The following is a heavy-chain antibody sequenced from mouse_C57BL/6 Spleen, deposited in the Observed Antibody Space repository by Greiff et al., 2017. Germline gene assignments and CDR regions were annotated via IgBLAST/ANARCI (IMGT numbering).Heavy chain of an antibody. Sequence: VQLQESGAELARPGASVKMSCKASGYTFTSYTMHWVKQRPGQGLEWIGYINPSCGYTKYNQKFKDKATLTADKSSSTAYMQLISLTSEDSAVYYCARWDYYDYDVKAMDYWGQGTSVTVSS. CDR2: INPSCGYT. D-gene: IGHD2-4*01. V-gene: IGHV1-4*01. CDR3: ARWDYYDYDVKAMDY. J-gene: IGHJ4*01. CDR1: GYTFTSYT.